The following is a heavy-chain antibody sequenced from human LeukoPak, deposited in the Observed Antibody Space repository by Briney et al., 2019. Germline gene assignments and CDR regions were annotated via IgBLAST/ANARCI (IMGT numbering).Heavy chain of an antibody. V-gene: IGHV4-59*01. J-gene: IGHJ4*02. D-gene: IGHD4-23*01. CDR3: ARISNDYRGNPFDY. Sequence: SETLSRTCTGSGGSISGYYWSWIRQRPGKGRVGSGVIHDSGNTYYNASLRSRVSISVDTSKNQLSLNLRSVAAADTAVYYCARISNDYRGNPFDYWGQGTLVTVSS. CDR1: GGSISGYY. CDR2: IHDSGNT.